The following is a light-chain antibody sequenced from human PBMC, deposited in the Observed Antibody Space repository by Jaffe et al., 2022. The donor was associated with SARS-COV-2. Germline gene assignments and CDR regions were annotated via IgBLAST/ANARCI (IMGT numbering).Light chain of an antibody. CDR2: NTN. CDR3: VLYMGSGPWV. CDR1: SGSVSTSYY. V-gene: IGLV8-61*01. J-gene: IGLJ3*02. Sequence: TVVTQEPSFSVSPGGTVTLTCGLSSGSVSTSYYPSWYQQTPGQAPRTLIYNTNTRSSGVPDRFSGSILGNKAALTITGAQADDESDYYCVLYMGSGPWVFGGGTKLTVL.